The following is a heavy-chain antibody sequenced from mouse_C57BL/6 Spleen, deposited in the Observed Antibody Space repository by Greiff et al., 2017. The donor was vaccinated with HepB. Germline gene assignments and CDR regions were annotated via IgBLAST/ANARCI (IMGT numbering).Heavy chain of an antibody. CDR2: IYPGDGDT. Sequence: VQLQQSGAELVKPGASVKISCKASGYAFSSYWMNWVKQRPGKGLEWIGQIYPGDGDTNYNGKFKGKATLTADKSSSTAYMQISSLTSEDSAVYFCARGNYDYEAWFAYWGQGTLVTVSA. V-gene: IGHV1-80*01. CDR1: GYAFSSYW. CDR3: ARGNYDYEAWFAY. D-gene: IGHD2-4*01. J-gene: IGHJ3*01.